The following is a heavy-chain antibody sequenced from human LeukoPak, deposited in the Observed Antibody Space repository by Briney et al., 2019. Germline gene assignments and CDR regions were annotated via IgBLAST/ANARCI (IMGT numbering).Heavy chain of an antibody. CDR3: ATWGLHFDI. CDR2: IRPNSGGT. V-gene: IGHV1-2*02. D-gene: IGHD3-16*01. Sequence: ASVKVSCKASGYTFGSYYMYWVRQAPGQGLEWMGWIRPNSGGTNYTQKFQGRVTMTRDTSINTAYMELSRLTSDDTAVYFCATWGLHFDIWGQGTMVIVAS. CDR1: GYTFGSYY. J-gene: IGHJ3*02.